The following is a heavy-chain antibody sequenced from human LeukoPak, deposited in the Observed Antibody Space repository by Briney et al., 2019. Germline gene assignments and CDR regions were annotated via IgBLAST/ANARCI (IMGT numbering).Heavy chain of an antibody. J-gene: IGHJ4*02. V-gene: IGHV4-59*01. CDR2: IYYSGST. CDR3: SRDDYSSGRSDY. CDR1: GESFSGYY. D-gene: IGHD6-19*01. Sequence: SETLALTCAVCGESFSGYYWSWIRQPPGKGLEWIEYIYYSGSTNYNPSLKSRVSISVDTSKNQFSLKLSSVTAADTAAYYCSRDDYSSGRSDYWGQGTLVTVSS.